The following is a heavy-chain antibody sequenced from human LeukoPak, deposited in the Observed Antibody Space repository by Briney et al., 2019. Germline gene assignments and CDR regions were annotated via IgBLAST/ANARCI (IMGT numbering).Heavy chain of an antibody. D-gene: IGHD6-13*01. CDR1: GGSFNGYY. CDR3: ARGRDGAYSSSWYGRVFFDY. Sequence: PSETLSLTCAVYGGSFNGYYWTWIRQPPGKGLEWIGGINHSGSTNYNPSLKSRVTISVDTSKNQFSLKLSSVTAADTAVYYCARGRDGAYSSSWYGRVFFDYWGQGTLVTVSS. CDR2: INHSGST. V-gene: IGHV4-34*01. J-gene: IGHJ4*02.